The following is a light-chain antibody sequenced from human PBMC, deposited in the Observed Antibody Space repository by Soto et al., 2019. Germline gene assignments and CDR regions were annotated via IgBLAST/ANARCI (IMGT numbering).Light chain of an antibody. V-gene: IGKV1-39*01. CDR3: QQSYTWT. J-gene: IGKJ1*01. CDR2: AAS. Sequence: DIQMTQSPSTLSVSVGDRVTITCRASQSISSYLNWYQQKPGKAPKLLIYAASSLQSGVPSRFSGSGSGTDFTLTISSLQPEDFATYYCQQSYTWTFGQGTKVDIK. CDR1: QSISSY.